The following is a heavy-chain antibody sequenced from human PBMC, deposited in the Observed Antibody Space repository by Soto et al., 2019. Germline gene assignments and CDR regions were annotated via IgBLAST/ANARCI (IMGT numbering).Heavy chain of an antibody. J-gene: IGHJ4*02. D-gene: IGHD5-12*01. CDR1: GFTFSSYG. CDR3: AKGSGRDNGYDLFEDH. Sequence: PGGSLRLSCAAFGFTFSSYGMHWVRQAPGKGLEWVAVISYDGRNEYYADSVKGRFTISRDNSRNTLFLQMNSLRGEDTAVYYCAKGSGRDNGYDLFEDHWGQGALVTVSS. CDR2: ISYDGRNE. V-gene: IGHV3-30*18.